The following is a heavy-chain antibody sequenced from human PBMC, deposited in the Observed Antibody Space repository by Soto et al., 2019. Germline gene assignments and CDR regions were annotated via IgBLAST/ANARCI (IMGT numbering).Heavy chain of an antibody. J-gene: IGHJ4*02. CDR2: IWYDGSNK. D-gene: IGHD5-18*01. CDR1: GFTFSSYG. Sequence: PGGSLRLSCAASGFTFSSYGMHWVRQAPGKGLEWVAVIWYDGSNKYYADSVKGRFTISRDNSKNTLYLQMNSLRAEDTAVYYFARAGYSYGYLPLIFDYWGQGTLVTVSS. CDR3: ARAGYSYGYLPLIFDY. V-gene: IGHV3-33*01.